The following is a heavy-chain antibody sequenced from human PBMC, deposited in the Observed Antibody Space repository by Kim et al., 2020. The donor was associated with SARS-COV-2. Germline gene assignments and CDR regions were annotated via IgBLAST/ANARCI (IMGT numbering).Heavy chain of an antibody. CDR3: ASESFGRIWYF. J-gene: IGHJ4*02. CDR2: K. V-gene: IGHV3-7*01. D-gene: IGHD3-16*01. Sequence: KYYVDSVKGRFTMSRHNANHSLYLQMNNLRVEDTAVYYCASESFGRIWYFWGQGTLVTVSS.